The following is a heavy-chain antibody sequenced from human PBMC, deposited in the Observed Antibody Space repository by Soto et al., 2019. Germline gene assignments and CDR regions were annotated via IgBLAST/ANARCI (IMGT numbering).Heavy chain of an antibody. D-gene: IGHD3-9*01. V-gene: IGHV2-5*02. J-gene: IGHJ4*02. Sequence: QITLKESGPTLVKPTQTLTLTCTFSGFSLNTRGVGVGWIRQPPGKALEWLALISWDGEKRYSPSLKSRLTITKDTSENQVVLTVTNMDPLDPATHYCAHRRGDLLTAHYSFDYWGQGTLVTVSS. CDR2: ISWDGEK. CDR1: GFSLNTRGVG. CDR3: AHRRGDLLTAHYSFDY.